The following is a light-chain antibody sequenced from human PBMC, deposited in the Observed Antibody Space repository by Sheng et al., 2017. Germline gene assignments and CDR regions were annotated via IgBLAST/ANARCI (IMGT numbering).Light chain of an antibody. Sequence: EIVLTQSPATLSLSPGERATLSCGASQSVSSSYLAWYQHKPGLAPRLLIYDASSRASGIPDRFSGSGSGTDFTLTISRLEPEDFAVYYCQQYGSSPTFGQGTEGGNQT. CDR2: DAS. CDR1: QSVSSSY. J-gene: IGKJ1*01. V-gene: IGKV3D-20*01. CDR3: QQYGSSPT.